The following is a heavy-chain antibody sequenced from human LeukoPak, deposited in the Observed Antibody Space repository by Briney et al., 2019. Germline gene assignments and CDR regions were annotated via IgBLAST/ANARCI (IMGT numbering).Heavy chain of an antibody. Sequence: PSETLSLTCTVSGASMSIYYWTWIRQVPGKGLEWIGNVYYSGSTRYNPSLMGRATISIDTSKNTFSLKGTSMTAADTAVYFCAKGGSYYDGDYWGQGTLVTVSS. CDR1: GASMSIYY. CDR2: VYYSGST. D-gene: IGHD1-26*01. J-gene: IGHJ4*02. V-gene: IGHV4-59*03. CDR3: AKGGSYYDGDY.